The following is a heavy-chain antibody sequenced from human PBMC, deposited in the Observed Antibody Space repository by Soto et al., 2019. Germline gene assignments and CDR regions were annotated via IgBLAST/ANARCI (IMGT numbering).Heavy chain of an antibody. D-gene: IGHD3-3*01. J-gene: IGHJ4*02. CDR3: ASDARSFWGGYSYPGVDY. Sequence: EVQLVESGGGLVQPGGSLRLSCAASGFTFSSYSMNWVRQAPGKGLEWVSYISNSSSTIYYADSVKGRFTISRDNAKNSLYLQMNSLRSEDTAVYYCASDARSFWGGYSYPGVDYWGQGTLVTVSS. V-gene: IGHV3-48*01. CDR2: ISNSSSTI. CDR1: GFTFSSYS.